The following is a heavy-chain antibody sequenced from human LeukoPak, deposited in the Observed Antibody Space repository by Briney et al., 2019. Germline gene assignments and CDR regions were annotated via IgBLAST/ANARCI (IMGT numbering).Heavy chain of an antibody. CDR1: GFTFSSYA. V-gene: IGHV3-23*01. J-gene: IGHJ6*04. D-gene: IGHD3-10*02. Sequence: GGSLRLSCAASGFTFSSYAMSWVRQAPGKGLEWVSAISGSGSTIYYADSVKGRFTISRDNAKNSLYLQMNSLRAEDTAVYYCAELGITMIGGVWGKGTTVTVSS. CDR2: ISGSGSTI. CDR3: AELGITMIGGV.